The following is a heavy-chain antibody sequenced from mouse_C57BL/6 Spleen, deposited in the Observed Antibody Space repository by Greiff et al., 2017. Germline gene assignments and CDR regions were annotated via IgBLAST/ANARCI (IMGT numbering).Heavy chain of an antibody. V-gene: IGHV1-69*01. CDR1: GYTFTSYW. Sequence: VQLQQPGAELVMPGASVKLSCKASGYTFTSYWMHWVKQRPGQGLEWIGEIDPADSYTNYNQKFKGKSTLTVDKSSSTAYMQLSSLTSEDSAVYYCARGGRPYYAMDYWGQGTSVTVSS. D-gene: IGHD3-3*01. CDR3: ARGGRPYYAMDY. CDR2: IDPADSYT. J-gene: IGHJ4*01.